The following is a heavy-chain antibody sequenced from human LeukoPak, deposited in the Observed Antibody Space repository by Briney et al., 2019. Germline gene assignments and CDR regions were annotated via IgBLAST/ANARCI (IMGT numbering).Heavy chain of an antibody. D-gene: IGHD7-27*01. J-gene: IGHJ4*02. CDR2: INPSGGST. V-gene: IGHV1-46*01. CDR1: GYTFTSYY. Sequence: ASVKVSCKASGYTFTSYYMHWVRQAPGQGLEWMGIINPSGGSTSYAQKFQGRVTMTRDTSTSTAYMELRSLRSDDTAVYYCARSALGLDYWGQGTLVTVSS. CDR3: ARSALGLDY.